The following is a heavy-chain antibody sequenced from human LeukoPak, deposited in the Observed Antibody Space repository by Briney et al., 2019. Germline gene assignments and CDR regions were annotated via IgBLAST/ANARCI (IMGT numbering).Heavy chain of an antibody. Sequence: SETLSLTCGVSGFSISSGYYWGWIRQPPGKGLEWIGIIYHSGSTYHNPSLKSRVTMSMDTSENQLSLKLSSVTAADTAVYYCAKGLSVAGTAYWGQGILVTVSS. CDR3: AKGLSVAGTAY. CDR2: IYHSGST. D-gene: IGHD6-19*01. J-gene: IGHJ4*02. V-gene: IGHV4-38-2*01. CDR1: GFSISSGYY.